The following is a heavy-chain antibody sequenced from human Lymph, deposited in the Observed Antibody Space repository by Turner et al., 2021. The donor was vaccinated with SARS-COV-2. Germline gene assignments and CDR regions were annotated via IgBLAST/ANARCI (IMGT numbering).Heavy chain of an antibody. CDR3: AKVRSIFGVVIGGMDV. CDR2: ISYDGSNK. CDR1: GSTFSSYG. D-gene: IGHD3-3*01. Sequence: QVQLVESGGGVVQPGRSLRLSCAASGSTFSSYGMHWVRQAPGKGLEWVAVISYDGSNKYYADSVKGRFTISRDNSKNTLYLQMNSLRAEDTAVYYCAKVRSIFGVVIGGMDVWGQGTTVTVSS. V-gene: IGHV3-30*18. J-gene: IGHJ6*02.